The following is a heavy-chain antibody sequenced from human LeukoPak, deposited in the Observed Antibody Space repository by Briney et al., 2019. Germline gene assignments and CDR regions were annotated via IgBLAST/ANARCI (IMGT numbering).Heavy chain of an antibody. Sequence: PSETLSLTCTVSGGSISSYYWSWIRQPPGKGLEWIGYIYYSGSTNYNPSLKSRVTISVDTSKNQFSLKLSSVTAADTAVYYCSGRNYYDSSGYFSNMDVWGKGTTVTVSS. CDR2: IYYSGST. CDR1: GGSISSYY. D-gene: IGHD3-22*01. CDR3: SGRNYYDSSGYFSNMDV. J-gene: IGHJ6*03. V-gene: IGHV4-59*01.